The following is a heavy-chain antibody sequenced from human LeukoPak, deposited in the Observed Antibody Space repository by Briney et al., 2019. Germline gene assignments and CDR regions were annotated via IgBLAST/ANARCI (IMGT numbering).Heavy chain of an antibody. CDR1: GFTFTTYW. V-gene: IGHV3-21*01. Sequence: PGGSLRLSCAASGFTFTTYWMSWVRQAPGKGLEWVSSISSSSSYIYYADSVKGRFTISRDNTRNSLYLQMNSLRAENTAVYYCARHMERWRQFTHSLDYWGQGTLVTVSS. D-gene: IGHD5-24*01. CDR3: ARHMERWRQFTHSLDY. CDR2: ISSSSSYI. J-gene: IGHJ4*02.